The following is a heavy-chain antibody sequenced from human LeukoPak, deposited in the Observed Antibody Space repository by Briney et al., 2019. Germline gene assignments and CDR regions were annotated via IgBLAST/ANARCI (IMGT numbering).Heavy chain of an antibody. CDR2: INHSGST. CDR3: ARNYDFWSGYYERLGYYYGMDV. CDR1: GGSISGYY. D-gene: IGHD3-3*01. Sequence: SETLSLTCTVSGGSISGYYWSWIRQPPGKGLEWIGEINHSGSTNYNPSLKSRVTISVDTSKNQFSLKLSSVTAADTAVYYCARNYDFWSGYYERLGYYYGMDVWGQGTTVTVSS. J-gene: IGHJ6*02. V-gene: IGHV4-34*01.